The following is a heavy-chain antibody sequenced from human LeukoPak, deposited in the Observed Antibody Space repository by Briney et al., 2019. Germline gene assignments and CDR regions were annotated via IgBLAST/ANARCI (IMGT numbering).Heavy chain of an antibody. J-gene: IGHJ5*02. D-gene: IGHD3-10*01. Sequence: SETLSLTCTVSGGSISSYYWSWIRQPPGKGLEWIGYIYYSGSTNYNPSLKSRVTISVDTSKNQFSLKLSSVTAADTAVYYCAGEINYYGSGSYFYRRERNWFDPWGQGTLVTVSS. V-gene: IGHV4-59*01. CDR1: GGSISSYY. CDR2: IYYSGST. CDR3: AGEINYYGSGSYFYRRERNWFDP.